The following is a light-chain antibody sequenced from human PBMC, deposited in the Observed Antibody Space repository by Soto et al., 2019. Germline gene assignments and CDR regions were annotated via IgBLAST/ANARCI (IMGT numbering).Light chain of an antibody. CDR2: DVS. Sequence: QSALTQPASVSGSPGQSITISCTGTSSDVGGYNYVSWYQQHPGKAPKRMIYDVSNRPSGVSNRFSGSKSGNTAFLTISGLQAEDEADYYCSSYTSSILFGGGTKLTVL. CDR1: SSDVGGYNY. V-gene: IGLV2-14*01. J-gene: IGLJ2*01. CDR3: SSYTSSIL.